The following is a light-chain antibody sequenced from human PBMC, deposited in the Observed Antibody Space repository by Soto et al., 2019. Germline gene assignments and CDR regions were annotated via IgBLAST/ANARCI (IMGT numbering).Light chain of an antibody. Sequence: QSVLTQPASVSGSPGPSITISCTGTSSDVGAYNYVSWYQQHPGEAPKLIIYGVTNRPSGVSYRFSGSKSDYTASLTISGLQAEDEADYYCSSYSSSFFYVIGTGTKFTAL. CDR1: SSDVGAYNY. J-gene: IGLJ1*01. V-gene: IGLV2-14*01. CDR2: GVT. CDR3: SSYSSSFFYV.